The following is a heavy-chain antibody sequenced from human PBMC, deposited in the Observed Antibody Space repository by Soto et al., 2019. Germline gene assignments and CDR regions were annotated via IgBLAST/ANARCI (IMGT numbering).Heavy chain of an antibody. J-gene: IGHJ6*02. CDR2: IILNFGTA. Sequence: QVQLVQSGAEVKKPGSSVKVSCKASGGTFSSYAISWVRPAPGQGLEWMGGIILNFGTANYAQKFQGRVTITADKSTSTSYMELSSLRSEDTAVYYCARDVGLRSSGGYYYGMDVWGQGTTVTVSS. CDR3: ARDVGLRSSGGYYYGMDV. V-gene: IGHV1-69*06. D-gene: IGHD3-3*01. CDR1: GGTFSSYA.